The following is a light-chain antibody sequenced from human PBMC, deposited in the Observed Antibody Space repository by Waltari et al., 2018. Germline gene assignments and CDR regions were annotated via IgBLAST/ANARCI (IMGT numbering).Light chain of an antibody. CDR1: SLRSYY. V-gene: IGLV3-19*01. CDR3: HSRDASGVGGS. CDR2: GNN. Sequence: SSELTQDPTVSVAMGQTVRITCQGDSLRSYYASWYQQRPGQAPILVFSGNNNRPPGVPDRFSGSSSDNTAVLTITGAQAEDEASYYCHSRDASGVGGSFVGGTKLTVL. J-gene: IGLJ2*01.